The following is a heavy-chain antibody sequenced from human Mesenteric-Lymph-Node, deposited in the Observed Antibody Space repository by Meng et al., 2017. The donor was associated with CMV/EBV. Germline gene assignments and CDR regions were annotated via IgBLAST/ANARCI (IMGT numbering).Heavy chain of an antibody. CDR1: GGTVSSYA. CDR3: ARASDYDIFKDNWFDP. CDR2: IIPIFGTA. V-gene: IGHV1-69*01. J-gene: IGHJ5*02. Sequence: SGGTVSSYAISWVRQAPGQGLEWMGGIIPIFGTANYAQKFQGRVTITADESTSTAYMELSSLRSEDTAVYYCARASDYDIFKDNWFDPWGQGTLVTVSS. D-gene: IGHD3-9*01.